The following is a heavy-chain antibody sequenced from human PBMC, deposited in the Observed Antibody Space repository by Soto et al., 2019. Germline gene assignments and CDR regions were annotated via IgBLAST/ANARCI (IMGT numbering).Heavy chain of an antibody. CDR1: YRSYIDYY. V-gene: IGHV4-34*01. CDR2: INHSGST. CDR3: ARGHGIFREFDY. D-gene: IGHD2-15*01. Sequence: TSEILSLTYAVYYRSYIDYYWSRIRQPPGKGLEWIGEINHSGSTNYNPSHKSRVTISVDTSKNQLSLKLSSVSVAYTAVYYCARGHGIFREFDYWGQGTLVTVSS. J-gene: IGHJ4*02.